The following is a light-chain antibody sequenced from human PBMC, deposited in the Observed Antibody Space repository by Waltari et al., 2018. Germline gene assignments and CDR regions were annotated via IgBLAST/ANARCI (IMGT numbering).Light chain of an antibody. Sequence: DIQMTQSPSTLSASVGDRVTITCRASQTISNWLAWYQQKPGKAPKLLIYKASTLESWVPSRFSGSGSGTEFTLTISSLQPDDFATYYCQQYDIYSRTFGQGTKVEIK. V-gene: IGKV1-5*03. CDR2: KAS. CDR1: QTISNW. J-gene: IGKJ1*01. CDR3: QQYDIYSRT.